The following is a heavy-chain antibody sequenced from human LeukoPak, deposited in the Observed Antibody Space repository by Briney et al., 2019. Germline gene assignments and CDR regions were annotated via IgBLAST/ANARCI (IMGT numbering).Heavy chain of an antibody. V-gene: IGHV4-59*12. D-gene: IGHD3-22*01. J-gene: IGHJ3*02. Sequence: SETLSLTCTVSGGSISSYYWSWIRQPPGKGLEWIGYIYYSGSTNYNPSLKSRVTISVDTSKNQLSLKLSSVTAADTAVYYCARGSLYYYDSSGYPPDAFDIWGQGTMVTVSS. CDR3: ARGSLYYYDSSGYPPDAFDI. CDR2: IYYSGST. CDR1: GGSISSYY.